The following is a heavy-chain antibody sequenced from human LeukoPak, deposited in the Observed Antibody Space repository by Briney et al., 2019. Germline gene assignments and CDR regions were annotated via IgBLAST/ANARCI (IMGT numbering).Heavy chain of an antibody. CDR1: GGSFSGYY. V-gene: IGHV4-34*01. J-gene: IGHJ4*02. Sequence: RTSETLSLTCAVYGGSFSGYYWSWIRQPPGKGLEWIGEINHSGSTNYNPSLKSRVTISVDTSKNQFSLKLSSVTAADTAVYYCARGHYSGSFWGYWGQGTLVTVSS. D-gene: IGHD1-26*01. CDR2: INHSGST. CDR3: ARGHYSGSFWGY.